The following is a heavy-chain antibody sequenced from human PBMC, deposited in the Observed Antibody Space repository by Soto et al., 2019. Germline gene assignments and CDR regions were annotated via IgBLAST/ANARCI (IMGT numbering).Heavy chain of an antibody. D-gene: IGHD3-16*02. CDR3: ARAYDYIWGRYRFPYY. Sequence: QVQLVQSGAEVKKPGASVKVSCKASGYTFTSYDINWVRQATGQGLEWMGWMTPNIGNTGYAQKFQGRVTRARNTSISTAYMELSSLRSEASAVYYGARAYDYIWGRYRFPYYWGQGTLVTVSS. J-gene: IGHJ4*02. V-gene: IGHV1-8*01. CDR1: GYTFTSYD. CDR2: MTPNIGNT.